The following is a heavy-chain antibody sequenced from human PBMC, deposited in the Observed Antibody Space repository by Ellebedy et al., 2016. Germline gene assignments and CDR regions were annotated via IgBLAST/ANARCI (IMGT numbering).Heavy chain of an antibody. CDR1: GYIFTTYS. CDR2: INAGNGNT. CDR3: ARDFGCSGGSCYAGTDY. D-gene: IGHD2-15*01. J-gene: IGHJ4*02. Sequence: ASVKVSXXASGYIFTTYSMHWVRQAPGQRLEWMGWINAGNGNTRYSQRFQGRVTITTDTSASTAYMELSSLRSEDTAVYYCARDFGCSGGSCYAGTDYWGQGTLVTVSS. V-gene: IGHV1-3*01.